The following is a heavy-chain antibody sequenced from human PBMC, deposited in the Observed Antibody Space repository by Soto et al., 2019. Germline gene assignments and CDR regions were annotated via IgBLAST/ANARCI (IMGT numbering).Heavy chain of an antibody. V-gene: IGHV2-5*02. J-gene: IGHJ4*02. CDR1: GFSLSTNEVS. CDR2: IYWDDDK. CDR3: AHRDGARFYFDY. Sequence: QITLKKSGPTVVKPTQTLTLTCTLSGFSLSTNEVSVGWIRQPPGKALEWLALIYWDDDKRYSPSLKNRLTITKDTSKNQVVLTMTNMDPGDTATYYCAHRDGARFYFDYWGQGTLVTVTS.